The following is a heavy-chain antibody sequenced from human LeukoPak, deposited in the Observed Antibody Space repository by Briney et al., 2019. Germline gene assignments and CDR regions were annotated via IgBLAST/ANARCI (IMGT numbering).Heavy chain of an antibody. CDR3: ARHDGMAKT. D-gene: IGHD5-24*01. CDR1: GGSIRSYY. J-gene: IGHJ5*02. Sequence: SKTLSLTCTVSGGSIRSYYWSWIRQSPVKGLEWIGHTYYSGSTNYNPSLKSRVTISLDTSKNQFSLKLNSVTAADAAVYYCARHDGMAKTWGQGTLVTVSS. V-gene: IGHV4-59*08. CDR2: TYYSGST.